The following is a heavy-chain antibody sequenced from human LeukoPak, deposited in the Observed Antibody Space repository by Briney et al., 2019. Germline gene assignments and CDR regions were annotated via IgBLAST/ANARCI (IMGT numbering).Heavy chain of an antibody. CDR1: GFTFSSYW. D-gene: IGHD3-10*01. J-gene: IGHJ4*02. CDR2: IKQDGSEK. CDR3: ARDFQLLWFGEYYFDY. V-gene: IGHV3-7*01. Sequence: PGGSLRLSCAASGFTFSSYWMSWVRQAPGKGLECVANIKQDGSEKYHVDSVKGRFTISRDNAKNSLYLQMNSLRAEDTAVYYCARDFQLLWFGEYYFDYWGQGTLVTVSS.